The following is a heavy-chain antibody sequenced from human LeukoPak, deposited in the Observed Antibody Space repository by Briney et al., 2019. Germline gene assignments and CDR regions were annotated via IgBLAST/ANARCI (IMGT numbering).Heavy chain of an antibody. J-gene: IGHJ4*02. Sequence: GGSLRLSCAASGFTFRNSAMSWVRQAPGKGLEWVSTFTGGDGSAYYADSVKGRFTISRDNSKNTLYLQMNSLRAEDTALYSCAKEGFDYWGQGTLVPVSS. CDR3: AKEGFDY. CDR2: FTGGDGSA. CDR1: GFTFRNSA. V-gene: IGHV3-23*01.